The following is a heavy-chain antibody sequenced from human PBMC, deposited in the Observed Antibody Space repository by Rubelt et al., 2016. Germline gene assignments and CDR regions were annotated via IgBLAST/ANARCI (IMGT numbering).Heavy chain of an antibody. D-gene: IGHD1-1*01. V-gene: IGHV1-18*01. CDR1: GYTFTTYG. Sequence: QVQLVQSGAEVKKPGASVKVSCKASGYTFTTYGISWVRQAPGQGLEWMGWIRTYNGNTNYAQKLQGRVTMTTDTATSTAYMELRSLRSDDTAVYFCARDQLALYAFDIWGQGTMVTVSS. CDR2: IRTYNGNT. J-gene: IGHJ3*02. CDR3: ARDQLALYAFDI.